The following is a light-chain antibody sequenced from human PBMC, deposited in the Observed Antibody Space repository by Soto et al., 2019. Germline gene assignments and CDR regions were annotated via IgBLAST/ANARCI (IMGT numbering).Light chain of an antibody. CDR2: DAS. CDR3: QQRSNSPPLT. Sequence: EIVLTQSPATLSLSPGERATLSSRASQSVSSYLACYQQHPGQAPRLLIYDASNRATGIPARFSGSGSGPDFTLTISSLEPEDFAVYYCQQRSNSPPLTFGGATKVEIK. J-gene: IGKJ4*01. CDR1: QSVSSY. V-gene: IGKV3-11*01.